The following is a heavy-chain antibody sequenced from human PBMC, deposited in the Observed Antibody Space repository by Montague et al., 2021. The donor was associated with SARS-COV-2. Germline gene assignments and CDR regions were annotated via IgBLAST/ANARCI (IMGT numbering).Heavy chain of an antibody. CDR2: IKPDGTDK. CDR3: ATDSFSGYVD. J-gene: IGHJ4*02. V-gene: IGHV3-7*01. D-gene: IGHD3-22*01. CDR1: GIIFTDYW. Sequence: SLRLSCSASGIIFTDYWMSWVRQAPGKGLEWVANIKPDGTDKYYADSVKGRFTISRDNAKKSLYLQMNSLTAEDTAVYYCATDSFSGYVDWGQGTLVTVSS.